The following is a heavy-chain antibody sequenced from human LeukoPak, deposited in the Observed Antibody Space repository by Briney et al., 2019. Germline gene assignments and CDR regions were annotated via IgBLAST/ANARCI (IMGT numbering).Heavy chain of an antibody. Sequence: GGSLRLSCATSGFTFNDYGMSWVRQAPGKGLEWVSGIHWNGGSATYADSVKGRFTISRDNAKNSLYLQMNSLRAEDTALYNCVRCDGGDCYRDAFDIWGQGTMVTVSS. V-gene: IGHV3-20*01. J-gene: IGHJ3*02. D-gene: IGHD2-21*02. CDR3: VRCDGGDCYRDAFDI. CDR1: GFTFNDYG. CDR2: IHWNGGSA.